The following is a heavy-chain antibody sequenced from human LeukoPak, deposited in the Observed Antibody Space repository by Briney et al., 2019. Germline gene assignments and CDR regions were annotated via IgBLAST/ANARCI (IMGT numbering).Heavy chain of an antibody. D-gene: IGHD5-12*01. CDR2: MNPNSGNT. J-gene: IGHJ4*02. Sequence: ASVKVSCKASGYTFTSYDINWVRQATGQGLEWMGWMNPNSGNTGYAQKFRGRVTMTRNTSISTAYTELSSLRSEDTAVYYCARGPWEIVEEDYWGQGTLVTVSS. CDR1: GYTFTSYD. V-gene: IGHV1-8*01. CDR3: ARGPWEIVEEDY.